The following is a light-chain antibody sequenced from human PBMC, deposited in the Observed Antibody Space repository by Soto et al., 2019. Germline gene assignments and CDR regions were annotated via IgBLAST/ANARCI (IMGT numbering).Light chain of an antibody. CDR3: YSAADNKWV. V-gene: IGLV1-40*01. CDR1: SSNIGGGYD. J-gene: IGLJ3*02. Sequence: QSVLTQPPSVSGAPGQRITVSCTGTSSNIGGGYDVHWYQQLPGKAPQLLIYGNTKRPSGVPDRFSGSRSGTSASLGITGLQAEDEADYYCYSAADNKWVFGGGTKLTVL. CDR2: GNT.